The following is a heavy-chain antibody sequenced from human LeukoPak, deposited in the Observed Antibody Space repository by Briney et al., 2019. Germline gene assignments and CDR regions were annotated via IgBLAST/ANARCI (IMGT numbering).Heavy chain of an antibody. Sequence: ASVKVSCKASGYTFTSYAMHWVRQAPGQRLEWMGWINAGNGNTKYSQKFQGRVTITRDTSASTVYMELSSLRSEDTAVYYCARDAGDSSGYHPTNYWGQGTLVTVSS. D-gene: IGHD3-22*01. CDR2: INAGNGNT. CDR1: GYTFTSYA. CDR3: ARDAGDSSGYHPTNY. J-gene: IGHJ4*02. V-gene: IGHV1-3*01.